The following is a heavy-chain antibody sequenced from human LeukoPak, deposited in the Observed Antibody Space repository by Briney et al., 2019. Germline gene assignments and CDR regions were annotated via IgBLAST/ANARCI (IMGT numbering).Heavy chain of an antibody. Sequence: SGGSLRLSCTTSGFTFSNYGIHWVRQAPGKGLEWVSFIKREESDKHYADSVKGRFTISRDNSKNTLYLQMNSLRPEDTAVYYCTKGISTEDYRFFFWGQGALVTVSS. CDR3: TKGISTEDYRFFF. V-gene: IGHV3-30*02. D-gene: IGHD3-16*02. CDR1: GFTFSNYG. CDR2: IKREESDK. J-gene: IGHJ4*02.